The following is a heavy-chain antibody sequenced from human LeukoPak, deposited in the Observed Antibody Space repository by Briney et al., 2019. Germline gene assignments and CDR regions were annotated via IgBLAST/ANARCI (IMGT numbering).Heavy chain of an antibody. D-gene: IGHD3-22*01. V-gene: IGHV1-46*01. J-gene: IGHJ4*02. CDR2: ITPSGGST. Sequence: ASVKVSCKASGYTFTSYYMHWVRQAPGQGLERMGIITPSGGSTSYAQKFQGRVTMTRDTSTSTVYMELSSLRSEDTAVYYCARAITMIVVVIGYWGQGTLVTVSS. CDR3: ARAITMIVVVIGY. CDR1: GYTFTSYY.